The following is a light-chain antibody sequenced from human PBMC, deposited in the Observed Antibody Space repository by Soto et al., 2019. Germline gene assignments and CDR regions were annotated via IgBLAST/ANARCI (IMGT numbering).Light chain of an antibody. CDR1: QNVTTW. CDR3: QQYDSYRT. J-gene: IGKJ1*01. Sequence: DIQMTQSPSTLSASVGDRVTITCRSSQNVTTWLAWYQHKPAKAPKLLLYDVSNLESGVPSRFSGSESGTEFTLTTSSPLSDDFATYFCQQYDSYRTFGQGTKVDIK. V-gene: IGKV1-5*01. CDR2: DVS.